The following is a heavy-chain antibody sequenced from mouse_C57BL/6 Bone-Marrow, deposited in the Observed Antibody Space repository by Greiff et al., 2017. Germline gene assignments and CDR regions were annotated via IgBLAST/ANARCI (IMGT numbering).Heavy chain of an antibody. D-gene: IGHD1-1*02. CDR3: ARREWSQFDY. CDR2: ISPGSSTI. V-gene: IGHV5-17*01. CDR1: GFTFSDYG. J-gene: IGHJ2*01. Sequence: EVQRVESGGGLVKPGGSLKLSCAASGFTFSDYGMHWVRQAPEKGLEWVAYISPGSSTIYYADTVKGRFTISKDNAKNALFLRMTSLRSEDTAMYYCARREWSQFDYWGQGTTLTVSS.